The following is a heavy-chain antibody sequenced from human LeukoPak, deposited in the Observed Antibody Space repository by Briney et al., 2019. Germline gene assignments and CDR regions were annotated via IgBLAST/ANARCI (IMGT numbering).Heavy chain of an antibody. Sequence: PGGSLRLSCAASGFTFSSYEMNWVRQAPGKGLEWVSYIGSTGTTIYYADSVKGRFTISRDNAKNSLSLQMNNLRAENTAVYYWGRAGHYDVYSLDYGARGPVVTVS. D-gene: IGHD4-23*01. V-gene: IGHV3-48*03. J-gene: IGHJ4*02. CDR2: IGSTGTTI. CDR1: GFTFSSYE. CDR3: GRAGHYDVYSLDY.